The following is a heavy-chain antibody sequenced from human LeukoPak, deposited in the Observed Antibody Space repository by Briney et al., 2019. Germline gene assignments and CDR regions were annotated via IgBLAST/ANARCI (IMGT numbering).Heavy chain of an antibody. D-gene: IGHD6-19*01. V-gene: IGHV3-7*01. CDR2: IKEDGGET. Sequence: PGGSLRLSCVGSGFSLSGDWMTWVRQAPGTGLEWVANIKEDGGETYYVDSVKGRFTISRDNAKNSLYLQMNSLRAEDTAVYYCAREAGSGSAAFDYWGQGTLVTVSS. CDR1: GFSLSGDW. CDR3: AREAGSGSAAFDY. J-gene: IGHJ4*02.